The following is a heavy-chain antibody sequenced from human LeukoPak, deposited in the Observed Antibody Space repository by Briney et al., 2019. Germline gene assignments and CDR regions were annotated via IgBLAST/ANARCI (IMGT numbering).Heavy chain of an antibody. D-gene: IGHD1-26*01. CDR2: ISSSGSTI. Sequence: GGSLRLSCAASGFTFSSYEMNWVRQAPGKGLEWVSYISSSGSTIYYADSVKGRFTISRDNAKNSLYLQMNSLRAEDTAVYYCARVNAPEWEPYFDYSGQGTLVTVSS. V-gene: IGHV3-48*03. CDR3: ARVNAPEWEPYFDY. J-gene: IGHJ4*02. CDR1: GFTFSSYE.